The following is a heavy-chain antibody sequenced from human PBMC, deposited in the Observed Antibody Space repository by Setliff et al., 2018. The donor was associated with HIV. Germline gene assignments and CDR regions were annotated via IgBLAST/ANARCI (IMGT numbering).Heavy chain of an antibody. CDR3: ATDCAVVGGTGSLDS. CDR2: IKQDGSEK. CDR1: GFTFSTYW. J-gene: IGHJ4*02. V-gene: IGHV3-7*05. D-gene: IGHD1-26*01. Sequence: HLGGSLRLSCAASGFTFSTYWMSWVRQAPGKGLEWVANIKQDGSEKNYMDSVKGRFTISRDNAKNSLYLQMNSLRVEDTAVYYCATDCAVVGGTGSLDSWGQGTLVTVSS.